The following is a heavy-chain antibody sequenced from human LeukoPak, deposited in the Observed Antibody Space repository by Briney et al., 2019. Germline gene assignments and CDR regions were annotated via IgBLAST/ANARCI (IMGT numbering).Heavy chain of an antibody. CDR3: ARAGDITMIVVVSFDY. V-gene: IGHV1-69*01. Sequence: LPIFGTANYAQTFQGRVTITADESTSTAYMELSSLRSEDTAVYYCARAGDITMIVVVSFDYWGQGTLVTVSS. CDR2: LPIFGTA. J-gene: IGHJ4*02. D-gene: IGHD3-22*01.